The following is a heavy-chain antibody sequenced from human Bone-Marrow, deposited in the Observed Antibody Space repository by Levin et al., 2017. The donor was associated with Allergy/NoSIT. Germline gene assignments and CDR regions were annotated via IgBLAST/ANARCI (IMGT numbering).Heavy chain of an antibody. J-gene: IGHJ4*02. V-gene: IGHV1-2*02. D-gene: IGHD4-23*01. CDR1: GYTFTGYY. CDR2: INPNSGGT. Sequence: ASVKVSCKASGYTFTGYYMHWVRQAPGQGLEWMGWINPNSGGTNYAQKFQGRVTMTRDTSISTAYMELSRLRSDDTAVYYCARDPSYGGNSGSFDYWGQGTLVTVSS. CDR3: ARDPSYGGNSGSFDY.